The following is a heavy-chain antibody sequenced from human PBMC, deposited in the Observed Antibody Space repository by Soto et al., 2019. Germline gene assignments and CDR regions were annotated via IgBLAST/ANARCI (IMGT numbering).Heavy chain of an antibody. CDR1: GYTFTSYA. Sequence: ASVTVSCKASGYTFTSYAMHWVRQAPGQRLEWMGWINAGNGNTKYSQKFQGRVTITRDTSASTAYMELSGLRSEDTAVYSCARTLYGDNVDYWGQGTLVTVSS. CDR2: INAGNGNT. D-gene: IGHD4-17*01. V-gene: IGHV1-3*01. CDR3: ARTLYGDNVDY. J-gene: IGHJ4*02.